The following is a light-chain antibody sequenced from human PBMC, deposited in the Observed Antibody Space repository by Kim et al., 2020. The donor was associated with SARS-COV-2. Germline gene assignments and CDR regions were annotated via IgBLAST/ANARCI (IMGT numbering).Light chain of an antibody. V-gene: IGKV1-33*01. CDR2: DAS. Sequence: DIQMTQSPSSLSASVGDRVTITCQANQDMNNFLNWYQQKPGKAPKLLIYDASNLAAGAPSRFSGSGSGTEFTFTISSLQPEDIAMYYCQQYDDLPITFGRGTRLEIK. J-gene: IGKJ5*01. CDR1: QDMNNF. CDR3: QQYDDLPIT.